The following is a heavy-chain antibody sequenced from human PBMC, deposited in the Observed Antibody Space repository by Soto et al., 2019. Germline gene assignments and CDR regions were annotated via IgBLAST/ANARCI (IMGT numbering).Heavy chain of an antibody. CDR1: GFTFSSYA. D-gene: IGHD6-13*01. Sequence: EVQLLESGGGLVQPGGSLRLSCAASGFTFSSYAMSWVRQAPGKGLEWASVISGSGDSTYYADSVRGRFTISRDNSKNTLDLQMNSLRAEDTAVYYCAKDRDGAAAGPTKCYGMDVWGQGTTVTVSS. CDR2: ISGSGDST. CDR3: AKDRDGAAAGPTKCYGMDV. V-gene: IGHV3-23*01. J-gene: IGHJ6*02.